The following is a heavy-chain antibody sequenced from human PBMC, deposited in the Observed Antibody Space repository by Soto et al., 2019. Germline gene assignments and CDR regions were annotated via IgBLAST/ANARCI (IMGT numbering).Heavy chain of an antibody. CDR2: INSDGSST. Sequence: EVQLVESGGGLVQPGGSLRLSCAASGFTFSSYWMHWVRQAPGKGLVWVSRINSDGSSTRYADSVKGRFTISRDNAKNTLDLQMNSLRAEDTAVYYCARIQKVLPGLGYWGQGTLVTVSS. CDR3: ARIQKVLPGLGY. D-gene: IGHD5-18*01. CDR1: GFTFSSYW. V-gene: IGHV3-74*01. J-gene: IGHJ4*02.